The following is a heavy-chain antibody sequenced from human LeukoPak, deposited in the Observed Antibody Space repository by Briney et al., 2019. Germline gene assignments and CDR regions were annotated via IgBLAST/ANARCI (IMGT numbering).Heavy chain of an antibody. CDR3: AKDGSIAVAGLKYFDY. CDR1: GFTFSSYA. D-gene: IGHD6-19*01. V-gene: IGHV3-23*01. Sequence: GGSLRLSCAASGFTFSSYAMSWVRQVPGKGLEWVSGISESGTSTYNADSVNGRFTISRDNSKNTLYLQMNSLRAEDTAVYYCAKDGSIAVAGLKYFDYWGQGTLVTVSS. J-gene: IGHJ4*02. CDR2: ISESGTST.